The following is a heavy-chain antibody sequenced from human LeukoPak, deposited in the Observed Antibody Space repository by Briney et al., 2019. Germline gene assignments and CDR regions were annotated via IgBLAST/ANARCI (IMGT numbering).Heavy chain of an antibody. CDR2: INPNSGGT. V-gene: IGHV1-2*02. CDR1: GYTFTGYY. Sequence: ASVKVSCKASGYTFTGYYMHWVRQAPGQGLEWMGWINPNSGGTNYAQKFQGRVTMTRDTSISTAYMELSRLRSDDTAVYYCARDLGTVTTWVFDYWGQGTLVTVSS. CDR3: ARDLGTVTTWVFDY. D-gene: IGHD4-11*01. J-gene: IGHJ4*02.